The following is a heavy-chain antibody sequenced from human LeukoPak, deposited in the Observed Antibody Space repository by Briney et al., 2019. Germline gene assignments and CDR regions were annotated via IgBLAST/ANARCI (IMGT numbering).Heavy chain of an antibody. CDR2: IYSGGST. CDR1: GFTVSSNY. Sequence: GGSLRLSCEASGFTVSSNYMSWVRQAPGKGLEWVSVIYSGGSTYYADSVKGRFTISRDNSKNTLYLQMNSLRAEDTAVYYCAARSRGGWSGLGYWGQGTLVTASS. J-gene: IGHJ4*02. D-gene: IGHD6-19*01. CDR3: AARSRGGWSGLGY. V-gene: IGHV3-66*01.